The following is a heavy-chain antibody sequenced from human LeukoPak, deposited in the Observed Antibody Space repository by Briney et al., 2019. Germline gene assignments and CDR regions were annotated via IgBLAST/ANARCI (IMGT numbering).Heavy chain of an antibody. V-gene: IGHV4-59*01. Sequence: SETLSLTCTVSGGSINSYYWSWIRQPPGKGLEWIGFIYYSGSTSYNPSLKSRVTMSVDTPKNQFSLKLSSLTTADTAVYYCARVCSAGSCYGLGVIEYWGQGTLVTISS. D-gene: IGHD2-15*01. J-gene: IGHJ4*02. CDR2: IYYSGST. CDR3: ARVCSAGSCYGLGVIEY. CDR1: GGSINSYY.